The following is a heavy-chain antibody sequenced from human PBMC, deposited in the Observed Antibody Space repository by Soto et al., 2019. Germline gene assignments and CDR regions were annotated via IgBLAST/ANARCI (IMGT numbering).Heavy chain of an antibody. Sequence: QVQLVQSGAEVKKPGASVKVSCKASGYTFTSYAMHWVRQAPGQRLEWMGWINAGNGNTKYSQKFQGRVTITRDTSASTAYMELSSLRSEDTAVYYCAGDRRRSGWYYLDYWGQGTLVTVSS. CDR2: INAGNGNT. V-gene: IGHV1-3*01. CDR1: GYTFTSYA. D-gene: IGHD6-19*01. J-gene: IGHJ4*02. CDR3: AGDRRRSGWYYLDY.